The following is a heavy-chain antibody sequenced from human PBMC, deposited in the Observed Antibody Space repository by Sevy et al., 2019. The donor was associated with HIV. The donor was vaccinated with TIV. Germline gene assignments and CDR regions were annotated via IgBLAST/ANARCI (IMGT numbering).Heavy chain of an antibody. J-gene: IGHJ4*02. D-gene: IGHD3-16*01. CDR1: GYNFRSYN. Sequence: ASVKVSCKASGYNFRSYNMNWVRQAPGQGLEWMGWINTNTGYPTYVQGFTGRFVFSLDTSVSTAYLEISSLKAEDTAGYYCARELGPFDYWGQGTRVTVSS. CDR3: ARELGPFDY. V-gene: IGHV7-4-1*02. CDR2: INTNTGYP.